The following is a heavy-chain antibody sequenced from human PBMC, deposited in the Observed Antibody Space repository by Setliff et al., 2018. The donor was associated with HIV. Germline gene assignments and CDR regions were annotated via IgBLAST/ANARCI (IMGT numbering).Heavy chain of an antibody. D-gene: IGHD5-12*01. V-gene: IGHV1-8*02. CDR2: MNPTSGNT. Sequence: ASVKVSCKASGYAFGSYDIHWVRQVSGQGLEWVAWMNPTSGNTGSAQRFQGRVAMTRDTSITTAYLEVESLNHDDTAIYYCARRFGYSYGFWFFEDWGQGTRVTVSS. J-gene: IGHJ4*02. CDR3: ARRFGYSYGFWFFED. CDR1: GYAFGSYD.